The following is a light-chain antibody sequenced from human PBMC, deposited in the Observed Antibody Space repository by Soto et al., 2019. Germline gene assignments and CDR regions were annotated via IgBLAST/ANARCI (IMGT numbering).Light chain of an antibody. CDR1: SSDVGSYNL. Sequence: QSVRTQPASVSGSPGQSITISCTGTSSDVGSYNLVSWYQQHPGKAPKLMIYEVSKRPSGVSNRFSGSKSGNTASLTISGLQAEDEADYYCCSYAGSSIPFGTGTKVTVL. CDR3: CSYAGSSIP. V-gene: IGLV2-23*02. J-gene: IGLJ1*01. CDR2: EVS.